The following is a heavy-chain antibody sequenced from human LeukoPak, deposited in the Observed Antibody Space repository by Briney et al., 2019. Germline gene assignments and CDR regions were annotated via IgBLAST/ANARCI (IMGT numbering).Heavy chain of an antibody. Sequence: GGSLRLSCAASGSTLSSNWMSWVRQAPGKGLEWVANIKQDGSEIHYVDSVKGRFTISRDNAKNSLYLQMNSLRAEDTAAYYCARVDSGYSGYFQDWGQGTLVTVSS. J-gene: IGHJ1*01. CDR1: GSTLSSNW. D-gene: IGHD3-22*01. V-gene: IGHV3-7*05. CDR2: IKQDGSEI. CDR3: ARVDSGYSGYFQD.